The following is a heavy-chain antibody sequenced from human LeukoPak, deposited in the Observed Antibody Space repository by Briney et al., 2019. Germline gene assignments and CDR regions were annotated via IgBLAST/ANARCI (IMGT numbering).Heavy chain of an antibody. D-gene: IGHD2-21*02. Sequence: SETLSLTCAVYGGSFSGYYWSWIRQPPGKGLGWIGEINHSGSTNYNPSLKSRVTISVDTSKNQFSLKLSSVTAADTAVYYCARARHCGGDCYSDFDYWGQGTLVTVSS. CDR3: ARARHCGGDCYSDFDY. CDR2: INHSGST. V-gene: IGHV4-34*01. CDR1: GGSFSGYY. J-gene: IGHJ4*02.